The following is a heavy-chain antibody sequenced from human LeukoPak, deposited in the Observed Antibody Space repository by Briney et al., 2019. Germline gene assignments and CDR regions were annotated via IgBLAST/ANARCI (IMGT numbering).Heavy chain of an antibody. D-gene: IGHD2-8*01. CDR1: GGSISITQ. CDR2: ISGSGGST. CDR3: AKDPDCTSGVCYTFFDY. J-gene: IGHJ4*02. V-gene: IGHV3-23*01. Sequence: GTLSLTCAVSGGSISITQWWSWVRQAPGKGLEWVSAISGSGGSTYYADSVKGRFTISRDNSKNTLYLQMNSLRAEDTAVYYCAKDPDCTSGVCYTFFDYWGQGTLVTVSS.